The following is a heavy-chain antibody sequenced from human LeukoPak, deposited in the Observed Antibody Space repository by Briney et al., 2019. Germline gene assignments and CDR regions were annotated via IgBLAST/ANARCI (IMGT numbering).Heavy chain of an antibody. J-gene: IGHJ4*02. V-gene: IGHV3-21*04. CDR2: ISSSSSAI. CDR3: ARRGRMSGYVDY. CDR1: GFTFSSYS. D-gene: IGHD3-3*01. Sequence: GGSLRLSCAASGFTFSSYSMNWVSQAPGKGLEWVSFISSSSSAINYADSVKGRFTISRDNAKNSLYLQMNSLRAEDTAVYYCARRGRMSGYVDYWGQGTLVTVSS.